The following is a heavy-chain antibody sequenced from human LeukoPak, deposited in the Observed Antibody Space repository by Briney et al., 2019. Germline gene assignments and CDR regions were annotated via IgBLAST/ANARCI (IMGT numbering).Heavy chain of an antibody. CDR3: ARTSGANWYFDL. J-gene: IGHJ2*01. CDR2: INHSGST. Sequence: PSETLSLTCAVYGGSFSGYYWSWIRQPPGKGLEWIGEINHSGSTNYNPSLKSRVTISVDTSKNQYSLKLSSVTAADTAVYYCARTSGANWYFDLRAVAPWSLSPQ. V-gene: IGHV4-34*01. CDR1: GGSFSGYY.